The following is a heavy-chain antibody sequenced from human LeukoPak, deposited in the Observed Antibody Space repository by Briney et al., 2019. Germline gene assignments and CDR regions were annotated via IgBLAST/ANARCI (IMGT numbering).Heavy chain of an antibody. CDR2: IKKDGSEK. V-gene: IGHV3-7*04. Sequence: PGGSLRLSCAASGFTFSSYWMSWVRQVPGKGLEWVANIKKDGSEKKYVDSVKGRFTISRDNAENSLYLQMNSLRVEDTAVYYCAKETGYSGYDYYFDYWGQGTLVTVSS. D-gene: IGHD5-12*01. CDR1: GFTFSSYW. CDR3: AKETGYSGYDYYFDY. J-gene: IGHJ4*02.